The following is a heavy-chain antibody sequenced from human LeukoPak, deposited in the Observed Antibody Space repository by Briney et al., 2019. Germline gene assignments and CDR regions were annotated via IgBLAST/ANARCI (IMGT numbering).Heavy chain of an antibody. CDR1: GGSISRSSTYL. Sequence: SETLSLTCAVSGGSISRSSTYLWGWIRQPPGKGLEWIGYIYYSGSTNYNPSLKSRVTVSVDTSKNQFSLKLSSVTAADTAVYYCARDRGSYSRGAFDIWGQGTMVSVSS. D-gene: IGHD1-26*01. CDR2: IYYSGST. V-gene: IGHV4-61*01. CDR3: ARDRGSYSRGAFDI. J-gene: IGHJ3*02.